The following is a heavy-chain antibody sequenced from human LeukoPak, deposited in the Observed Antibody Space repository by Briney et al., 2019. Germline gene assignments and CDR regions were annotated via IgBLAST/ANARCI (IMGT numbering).Heavy chain of an antibody. Sequence: SETLSLTCTVSGGSISSSSYYWGWIRQPPGKGLEWIGYIYYSGSTNYNPSLKSRVTISVDTSKNQFSLKLSSVTAADTAVYYCARVRYSYGYRYDAFDIWGQGTMVTVSS. CDR1: GGSISSSSYY. V-gene: IGHV4-61*05. CDR2: IYYSGST. CDR3: ARVRYSYGYRYDAFDI. D-gene: IGHD5-18*01. J-gene: IGHJ3*02.